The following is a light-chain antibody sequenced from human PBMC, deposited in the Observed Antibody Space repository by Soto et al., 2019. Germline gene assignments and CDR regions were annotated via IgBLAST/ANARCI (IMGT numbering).Light chain of an antibody. CDR2: GAS. CDR3: HQYGSSSWT. J-gene: IGKJ1*01. V-gene: IGKV3-20*01. Sequence: EIVLTQSPDPLSLSPGESATLSCRASQSVSARLAWYKQKPGQAPRLLIYGASSRATGISDRFSGSGSGTDFTLTISRLEPEDFAVYYCHQYGSSSWTFGQGTKVDIK. CDR1: QSVSARL.